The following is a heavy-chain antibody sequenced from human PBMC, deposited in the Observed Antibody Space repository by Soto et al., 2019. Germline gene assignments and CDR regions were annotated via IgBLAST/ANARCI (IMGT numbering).Heavy chain of an antibody. Sequence: SETLSLTCTVSGGSISSNYWSWIRQPPGKGLEWIGYIYYSGSTNYNPSLKSRVTISVDTSKNQFSLKLSSVTAADTAVYYCARRTLVSSKGSGSYQCFAPWGQGALVTVAS. V-gene: IGHV4-59*08. D-gene: IGHD6-25*01. CDR2: IYYSGST. CDR1: GGSISSNY. CDR3: ARRTLVSSKGSGSYQCFAP. J-gene: IGHJ5*02.